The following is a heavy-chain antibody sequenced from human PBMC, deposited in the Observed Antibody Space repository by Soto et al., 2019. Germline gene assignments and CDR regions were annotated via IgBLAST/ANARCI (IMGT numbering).Heavy chain of an antibody. J-gene: IGHJ2*01. D-gene: IGHD2-15*01. V-gene: IGHV2-5*01. CDR1: GFSLSTSGVG. CDR2: IYWNDDK. Sequence: QITLKESGPTLVNPTQTLTLTCTFSGFSLSTSGVGVGWIRQPPGKALEWLALIYWNDDKHYSPSLKSRLTITKDTSKNEVDLPMHNMDHVDTATYNCAHRLSECSGGTCYRYFDLWGRGTLVTVSS. CDR3: AHRLSECSGGTCYRYFDL.